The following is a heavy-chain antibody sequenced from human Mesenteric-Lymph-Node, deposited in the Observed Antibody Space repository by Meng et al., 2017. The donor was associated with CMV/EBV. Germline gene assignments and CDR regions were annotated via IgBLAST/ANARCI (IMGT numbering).Heavy chain of an antibody. D-gene: IGHD4-17*01. CDR1: GGSISSSSYY. J-gene: IGHJ6*02. Sequence: SETLSLTCTVSGGSISSSSYYWGWIRQPPGKGLEWIGSIHYSGSTYCNPSLKSRVTISVDTSKNQFSLKLSSVTAADTAVYYCARDKASEDGYYYYGMDVWGQGTTVTVSS. V-gene: IGHV4-39*07. CDR2: IHYSGST. CDR3: ARDKASEDGYYYYGMDV.